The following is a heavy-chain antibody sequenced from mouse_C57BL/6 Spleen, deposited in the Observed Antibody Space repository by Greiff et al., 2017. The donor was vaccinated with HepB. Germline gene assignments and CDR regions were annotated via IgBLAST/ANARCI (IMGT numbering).Heavy chain of an antibody. Sequence: VQLQQPGAELVRPGTSVKLSCKASGYTFTSYWMHWVKQRPGQGLEWIGVIDPSDSYTNYNQKFKGKATLTVDTSSSTAYMQLSSLTSEDSAVYYCARSYSNYPYFDYWGQGTLSQSPQ. J-gene: IGHJ2*01. CDR1: GYTFTSYW. V-gene: IGHV1-59*01. D-gene: IGHD2-5*01. CDR2: IDPSDSYT. CDR3: ARSYSNYPYFDY.